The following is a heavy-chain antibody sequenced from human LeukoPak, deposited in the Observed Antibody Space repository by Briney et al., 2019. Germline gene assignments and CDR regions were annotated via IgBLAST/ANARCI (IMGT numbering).Heavy chain of an antibody. J-gene: IGHJ4*02. CDR3: ARKGGSFKDFDY. CDR1: GYTFTSYD. D-gene: IGHD1-26*01. V-gene: IGHV1-8*01. CDR2: MNPNSGNT. Sequence: ASVKVSCKASGYTFTSYDINWVRQATGQGLEWMGWMNPNSGNTGYAQKFQGRVTMTRNTSISTAYMELSSLRSEDTAVYYCARKGGSFKDFDYWGQGTLVTVSS.